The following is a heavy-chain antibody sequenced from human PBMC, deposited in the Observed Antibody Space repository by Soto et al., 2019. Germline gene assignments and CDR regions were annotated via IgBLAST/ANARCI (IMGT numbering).Heavy chain of an antibody. D-gene: IGHD4-4*01. CDR2: INHSGST. CDR1: RGYFSGYY. J-gene: IGHJ4*02. Sequence: SETLPLTGAVYRGYFSGYYCSWIRQPPWKGLEWIGEINHSGSTNYNPSLKSSVTLSVDTSKNQFSLKRRSVAATDTAVYSCARDEGATSNLVYCDQRTLVPGSS. V-gene: IGHV4-34*01. CDR3: ARDEGATSNLVY.